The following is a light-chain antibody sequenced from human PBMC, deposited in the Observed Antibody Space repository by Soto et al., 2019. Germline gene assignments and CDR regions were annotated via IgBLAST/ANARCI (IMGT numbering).Light chain of an antibody. CDR2: AAS. CDR1: QGISSY. CDR3: QQYYSYPLT. Sequence: AIRMTQSPSSLSASTGDRVTITCRASQGISSYLAWYQQKPGKAPKLLIYAASTLQSGVPSRFSGSGSGKDFTLTISCLQSEDFATYYCQQYYSYPLTFGPGNKVEIX. V-gene: IGKV1-8*01. J-gene: IGKJ3*01.